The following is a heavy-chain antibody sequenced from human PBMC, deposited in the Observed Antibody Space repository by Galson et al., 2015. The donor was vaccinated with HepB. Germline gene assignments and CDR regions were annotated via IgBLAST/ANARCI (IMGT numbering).Heavy chain of an antibody. D-gene: IGHD6-13*01. Sequence: SLRLSCAASGFTFSSYAMHWVRQAPGKGLEYVSAISSNGGSTYYANSVKGRFTISRDNSKNTLYLQMGSLRAEDMAVYYCARDSKPPNFVAAGSYWYFDLWGRGTLVTVSS. CDR2: ISSNGGST. CDR1: GFTFSSYA. J-gene: IGHJ2*01. CDR3: ARDSKPPNFVAAGSYWYFDL. V-gene: IGHV3-64*01.